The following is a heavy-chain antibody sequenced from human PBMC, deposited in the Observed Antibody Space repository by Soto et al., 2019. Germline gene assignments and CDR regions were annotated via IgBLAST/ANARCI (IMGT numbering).Heavy chain of an antibody. CDR2: IIPIFGTA. V-gene: IGHV1-69*01. CDR3: ARSKPPPYYYGMDV. CDR1: GGTFSSYA. J-gene: IGHJ6*02. Sequence: QVQLVQSGAEVKKPGSSVKVSCKASGGTFSSYAISWVRQAPGQGLKWMGGIIPIFGTANYAQKFQGRVTITADESTSTAYMELSSLRSEVTAVYYCARSKPPPYYYGMDVWGQGTTVTVSS.